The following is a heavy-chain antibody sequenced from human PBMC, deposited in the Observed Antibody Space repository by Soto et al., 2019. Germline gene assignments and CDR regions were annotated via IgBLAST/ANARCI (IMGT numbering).Heavy chain of an antibody. J-gene: IGHJ4*02. Sequence: GGALRLSCAASGFTFSSYAMHWVRQAPGKGLEWVAVISYDGSNKYYADSVKGRFTISRDNSKNSLYLQMNSLRAEDTAVYYCASKQQLVPLWGQGTLVTVSS. CDR1: GFTFSSYA. V-gene: IGHV3-30-3*01. CDR2: ISYDGSNK. CDR3: ASKQQLVPL. D-gene: IGHD6-13*01.